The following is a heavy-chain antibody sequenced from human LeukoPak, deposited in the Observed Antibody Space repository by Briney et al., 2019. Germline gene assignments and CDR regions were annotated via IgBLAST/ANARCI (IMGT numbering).Heavy chain of an antibody. V-gene: IGHV1-69*13. CDR2: IIPIFGTA. D-gene: IGHD6-13*01. CDR1: GGTFNSYA. Sequence: ASVKVSCKASGGTFNSYAISWVRQAPGQGLEWMGGIIPIFGTANYAQKFQGRVTITADESTSTAYMELSSLRSEDTAVYYCARNALTSIAAAYFQHWGQGTLVTVSS. J-gene: IGHJ1*01. CDR3: ARNALTSIAAAYFQH.